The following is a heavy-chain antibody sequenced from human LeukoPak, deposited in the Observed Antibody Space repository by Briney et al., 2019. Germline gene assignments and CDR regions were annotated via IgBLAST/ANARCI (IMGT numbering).Heavy chain of an antibody. V-gene: IGHV1-2*06. CDR2: INPNSGGT. Sequence: ASVKVSCKASGYTFTGYYMHWVRQAPGQGLEWMGRINPNSGGTNYAQKFQGRVTMTRDTSISTAYMELSRLRSDDTALYYCARVWNYDSSGYFYWGQGTLVTVSS. J-gene: IGHJ4*02. CDR3: ARVWNYDSSGYFY. CDR1: GYTFTGYY. D-gene: IGHD3-22*01.